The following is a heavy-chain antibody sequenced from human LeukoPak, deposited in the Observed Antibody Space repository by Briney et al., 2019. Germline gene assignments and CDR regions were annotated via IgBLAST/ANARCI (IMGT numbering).Heavy chain of an antibody. CDR3: ARDGYGGNSAKGFGADYYYYMDV. CDR1: GGSISSSSYY. CDR2: IYYSGST. Sequence: PSETLSLTCSVSGGSISSSSYYWGWIRQPPGKGLEWIGSIYYSGSTYYNPSLKSRVTISVDTSKNQFSLKLSSVTAADTAVYCCARDGYGGNSAKGFGADYYYYMDVWGKGTTVTVSS. J-gene: IGHJ6*03. D-gene: IGHD4-23*01. V-gene: IGHV4-39*07.